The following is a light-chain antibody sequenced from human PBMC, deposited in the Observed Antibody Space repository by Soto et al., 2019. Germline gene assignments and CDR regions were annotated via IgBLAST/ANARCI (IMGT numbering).Light chain of an antibody. CDR3: QQYGSSPWT. CDR1: QSVRSSY. Sequence: EIVLTQSPGTLSLSPGERATLSCRASQSVRSSYLAWYQQKPGQAPRLLIYGASSRATGIPDRFSGSGSGKDFTLTISRLEPEDCAVYYCQQYGSSPWTFGQGTKVEIK. J-gene: IGKJ1*01. V-gene: IGKV3-20*01. CDR2: GAS.